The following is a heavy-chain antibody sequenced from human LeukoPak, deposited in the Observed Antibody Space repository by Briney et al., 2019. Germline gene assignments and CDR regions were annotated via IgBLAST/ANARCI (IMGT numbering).Heavy chain of an antibody. V-gene: IGHV3-74*01. CDR2: INGDGSST. Sequence: PGGSLRLSCAASGFTFSSYWMHWVRQAPGKGLVWVSRINGDGSSTNYADSVKGRFTISRDNAKNTLCLQMNSLRAEDTAVYYCARLHGYSGYAFFDYWGQGTLVTVSS. CDR3: ARLHGYSGYAFFDY. J-gene: IGHJ4*02. CDR1: GFTFSSYW. D-gene: IGHD5-12*01.